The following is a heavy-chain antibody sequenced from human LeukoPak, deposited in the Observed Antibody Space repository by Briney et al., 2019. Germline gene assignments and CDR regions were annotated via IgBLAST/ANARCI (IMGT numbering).Heavy chain of an antibody. D-gene: IGHD4-17*01. J-gene: IGHJ4*02. V-gene: IGHV4-34*01. CDR2: INHSGST. CDR1: GGSFSGYY. CDR3: ARAATVTDFDY. Sequence: SETLSLTCAVYGGSFSGYYWSWIRQPPGKGLEWIGEINHSGSTNYNPSLKSRVTISVDTSKNQFSLKLSSVTAADTAVYYCARAATVTDFDYWGQGTLVTVSS.